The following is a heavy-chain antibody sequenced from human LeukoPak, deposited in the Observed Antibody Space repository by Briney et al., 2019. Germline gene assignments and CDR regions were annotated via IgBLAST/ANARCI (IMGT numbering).Heavy chain of an antibody. CDR2: IIPIFGTA. V-gene: IGHV1-69*13. Sequence: SVKVSCKASGYTFTSYGISWVRQAPGQGLEWMGGIIPIFGTANYAQKFQGRVTITADESTRTAYMELSSLRSEDTAVYYCVLSKSITMIYFFDYWGQGTLVTVSS. J-gene: IGHJ4*02. CDR1: GYTFTSYG. D-gene: IGHD3-22*01. CDR3: VLSKSITMIYFFDY.